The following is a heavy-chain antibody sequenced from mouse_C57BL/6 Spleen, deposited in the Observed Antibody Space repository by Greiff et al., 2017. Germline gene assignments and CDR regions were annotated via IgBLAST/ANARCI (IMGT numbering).Heavy chain of an antibody. J-gene: IGHJ4*01. Sequence: EVQGVESGGGLVQPKGSLKLSCAASGFSFNTYAMNWVRQAPGKGLEWVARIRSKSNNYATYYADSVKDRFTISRDDSESMLYLQMNNLKTEDTAMYYCVSPLYSAMDYWGQGTSVTVSS. CDR1: GFSFNTYA. D-gene: IGHD1-3*01. CDR3: VSPLYSAMDY. CDR2: IRSKSNNYAT. V-gene: IGHV10-1*01.